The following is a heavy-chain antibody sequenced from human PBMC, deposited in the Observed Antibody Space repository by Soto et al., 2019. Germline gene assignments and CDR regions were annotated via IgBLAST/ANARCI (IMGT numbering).Heavy chain of an antibody. CDR3: ARWLRGTDSGGLVYFDP. CDR2: KNAGTVET. J-gene: IGHJ5*02. Sequence: QVQLVQSGAEVIKPGASVKVSCKASGYTFSNHAMHWVRQAPGQRLEWMGWKNAGTVETKYSQNFQGRVTITRDTFAKTVYMGLSSMSSRNTAVYYCARWLRGTDSGGLVYFDPWGPGTLVTVSS. D-gene: IGHD1-1*01. CDR1: GYTFSNHA. V-gene: IGHV1-3*01.